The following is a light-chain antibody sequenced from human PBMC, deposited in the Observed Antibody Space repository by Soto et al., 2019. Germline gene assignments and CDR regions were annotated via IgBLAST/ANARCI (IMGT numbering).Light chain of an antibody. Sequence: QSVLTQPASVSAAPGQKVTISCSGSISNIGGNSVSWYQQLPGTAPKLLIYDDNKRPSGIPDRFSGSKSVTSATLGITGFQTGDEADYYCGSWDSSLSAYVFGTGTKVNVL. CDR1: ISNIGGNS. CDR2: DDN. V-gene: IGLV1-51*01. CDR3: GSWDSSLSAYV. J-gene: IGLJ1*01.